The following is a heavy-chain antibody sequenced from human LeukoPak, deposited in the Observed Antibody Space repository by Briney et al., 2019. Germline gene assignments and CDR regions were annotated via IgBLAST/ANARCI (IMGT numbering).Heavy chain of an antibody. V-gene: IGHV3-23*01. Sequence: GGSLRLSCAASGFTFSNYGMSWVRQAPGKGLEWVSDISGSGDFTYYADSVKGRFTISRDRSKNTLYLQMNSLRVEDTAVYYCAKDGARDGYNYPDYWGQGTLVTVSS. J-gene: IGHJ4*02. D-gene: IGHD5-24*01. CDR1: GFTFSNYG. CDR3: AKDGARDGYNYPDY. CDR2: ISGSGDFT.